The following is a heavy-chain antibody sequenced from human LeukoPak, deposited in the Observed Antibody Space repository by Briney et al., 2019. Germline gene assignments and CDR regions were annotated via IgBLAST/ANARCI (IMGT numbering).Heavy chain of an antibody. D-gene: IGHD1-26*01. V-gene: IGHV1-24*01. CDR3: ATTAGYSGSYYFDY. J-gene: IGHJ4*02. CDR2: FDPEDGET. Sequence: ASVKVSCKVSGYTLTELSMHWVRQAPGKGLEWMGGFDPEDGETIFAQKFQGRVTMTEDTSTDTAYMELSSLRSEDTAVYYYATTAGYSGSYYFDYWGQGTLVTVSS. CDR1: GYTLTELS.